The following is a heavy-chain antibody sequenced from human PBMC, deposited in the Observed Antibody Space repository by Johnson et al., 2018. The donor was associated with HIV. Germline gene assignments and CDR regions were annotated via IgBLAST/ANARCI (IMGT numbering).Heavy chain of an antibody. V-gene: IGHV3-30*03. D-gene: IGHD5-12*01. Sequence: QVQLVESGGGEVQPGRSLRLSCAASGFTFSDFGMHWVRQAPGKGLEWVALLSYDGSNDAYIDSVKGRFTILRDNSKNTLYLQMNSLNTDDTAFYYCATGDDDGFWGQWTMVTVSS. CDR1: GFTFSDFG. J-gene: IGHJ3*01. CDR2: LSYDGSND. CDR3: ATGDDDGF.